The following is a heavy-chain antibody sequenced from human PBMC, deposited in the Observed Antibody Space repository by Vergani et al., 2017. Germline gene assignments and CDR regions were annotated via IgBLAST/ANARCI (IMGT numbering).Heavy chain of an antibody. CDR1: GFTVSSNY. CDR3: ARARRGAYFDY. CDR2: IYSSGST. Sequence: EVQLVESGGGLVQPGGSLRLPCAASGFTVSSNYMSWVRQAPGKGLEWVSVIYSSGSTYYADSVKSRCTNARHNSKNTLYLQMTGQRAEDTSVYYCARARRGAYFDYWGQGTLVTVSS. D-gene: IGHD3-10*01. J-gene: IGHJ4*02. V-gene: IGHV3-53*04.